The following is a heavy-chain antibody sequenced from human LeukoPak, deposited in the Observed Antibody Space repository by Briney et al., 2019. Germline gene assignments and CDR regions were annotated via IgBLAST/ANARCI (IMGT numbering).Heavy chain of an antibody. V-gene: IGHV4-39*07. CDR2: IYYSGIT. J-gene: IGHJ5*02. CDR1: GDSIRSSVYY. D-gene: IGHD2-15*01. CDR3: ATILGVYCTGGSCHSYSPFDP. Sequence: SETLSLTCTVSGDSIRSSVYYWGWIRQPPGKGLQWIGSIYYSGITYYNPSLKSRLTISVDTSKNQFSLKLSSVTAADTAVYYCATILGVYCTGGSCHSYSPFDPWGQGTLVTVSS.